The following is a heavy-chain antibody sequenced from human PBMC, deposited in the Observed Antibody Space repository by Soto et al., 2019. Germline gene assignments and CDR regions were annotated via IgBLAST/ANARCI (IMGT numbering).Heavy chain of an antibody. CDR1: GFTFSNAW. CDR2: IKSKTDGGTT. D-gene: IGHD3-22*01. Sequence: GGSLRLSCAASGFTFSNAWMNWVRQAPGKGLEWVGRIKSKTDGGTTDYAAPVKGRFTISRDDSKNTLYLQMNSLKTEDTAVYYCTTDSYYYDSSGYWSGWFDPWGQGTLVTVSS. V-gene: IGHV3-15*07. J-gene: IGHJ5*02. CDR3: TTDSYYYDSSGYWSGWFDP.